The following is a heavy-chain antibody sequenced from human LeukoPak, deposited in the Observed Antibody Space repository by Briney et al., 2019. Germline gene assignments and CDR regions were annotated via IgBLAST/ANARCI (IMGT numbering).Heavy chain of an antibody. V-gene: IGHV1-8*03. CDR1: GYTFTSYD. CDR3: ARGKRLRVLVVVISGYYMDV. Sequence: ASVKVSCKASGYTFTSYDINWVRQATGQGLEWMGWMNPNSGNTGYAQKFQGRVTITRNTSISTAYMELSSLRSEDTAVYYCARGKRLRVLVVVISGYYMDVWGKGTTVTVSS. J-gene: IGHJ6*03. CDR2: MNPNSGNT. D-gene: IGHD3-22*01.